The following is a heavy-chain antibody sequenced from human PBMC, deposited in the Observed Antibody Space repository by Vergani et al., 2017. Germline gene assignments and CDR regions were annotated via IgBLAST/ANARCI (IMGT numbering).Heavy chain of an antibody. CDR3: ARDPIPGLLWFGEDHGHFDI. D-gene: IGHD3-10*01. CDR2: ISSSSSTI. CDR1: GFTFSSYS. Sequence: EVQLVESGGGLVQPGGSLRLSCAASGFTFSSYSMNWVRQAPGKGLEWVSYISSSSSTIYYADSVKGRFTISRDNAKNSLYLQMNSLRAEDTAEYYCARDPIPGLLWFGEDHGHFDIWGQGTMVTVSS. V-gene: IGHV3-48*04. J-gene: IGHJ3*02.